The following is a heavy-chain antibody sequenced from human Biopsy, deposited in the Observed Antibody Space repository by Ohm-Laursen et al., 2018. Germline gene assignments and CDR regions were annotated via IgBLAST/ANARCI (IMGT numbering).Heavy chain of an antibody. CDR2: ISGGGTI. CDR1: GFSFSGYH. V-gene: IGHV3-11*01. D-gene: IGHD4-23*01. Sequence: SLRLSCTATGFSFSGYHMRWIRQAPGRGLEWVSYISGGGTIYYGDSMKGRVTISRDNAKNSLYLQMHSLRVEDTAVYYCARDTRWSPYSMDVWGQGTTVTVSS. CDR3: ARDTRWSPYSMDV. J-gene: IGHJ6*02.